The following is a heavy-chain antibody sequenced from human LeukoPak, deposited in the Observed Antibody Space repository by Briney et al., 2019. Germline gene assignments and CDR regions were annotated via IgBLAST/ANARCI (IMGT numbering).Heavy chain of an antibody. CDR1: GGTFSSYA. J-gene: IGHJ5*02. CDR2: IIPIFGTA. D-gene: IGHD3-22*01. V-gene: IGHV1-69*13. CDR3: ARAGYYYDSSGYYYSNWFDP. Sequence: SVKVSCKASGGTFSSYAISWVRQAPGQGLEWMGGIIPIFGTANYAQKSQGRVTITADESTSTAYMELSSLRSEDTAVYYCARAGYYYDSSGYYYSNWFDPWGQGTLVTVSS.